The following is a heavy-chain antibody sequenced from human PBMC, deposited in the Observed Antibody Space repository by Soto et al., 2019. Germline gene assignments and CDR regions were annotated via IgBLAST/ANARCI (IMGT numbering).Heavy chain of an antibody. D-gene: IGHD3-3*01. CDR3: ARDPYDFWSGPDY. V-gene: IGHV3-21*01. CDR2: ISRYSAYM. CDR1: GCTFSTYN. Sequence: GCLRRAGTASGCTFSTYNMNWVRQAPGKGLEWVSSISRYSAYMYYADSVRGRFTISRDNAKKSVFLQMDNLSGDDTAVYYCARDPYDFWSGPDYWGQGTLVTVYS. J-gene: IGHJ4*02.